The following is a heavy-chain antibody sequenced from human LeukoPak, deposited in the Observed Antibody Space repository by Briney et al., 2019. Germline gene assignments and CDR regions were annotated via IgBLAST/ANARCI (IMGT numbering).Heavy chain of an antibody. J-gene: IGHJ4*02. CDR3: ARGRGLTDGYFDY. CDR2: ISYDGSNK. V-gene: IGHV3-30*04. CDR1: GFTFSSYA. D-gene: IGHD3/OR15-3a*01. Sequence: GGSLRLSCAASGFTFSSYAMHWVRQAPGKGLEWVAVISYDGSNKYYADSVKGRFTISRDNSKNTLYLQMNSLRAEDTAVYYCARGRGLTDGYFDYWGQGTLVTVSS.